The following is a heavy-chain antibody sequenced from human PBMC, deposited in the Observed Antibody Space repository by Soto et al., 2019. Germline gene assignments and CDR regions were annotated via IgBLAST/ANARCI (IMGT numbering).Heavy chain of an antibody. CDR3: ARTDHPMTTVRVAYYYGMDV. J-gene: IGHJ6*02. CDR2: INPNSGGT. D-gene: IGHD4-4*01. Sequence: ASVKVSCKASGYTFTGYYMHWVRQAPGQGLEWMGWINPNSGGTNYAQKFQGRVTMTRDTSISTAYMELRSLRSDDTAVYYCARTDHPMTTVRVAYYYGMDVWGQGTTVTVSS. V-gene: IGHV1-2*02. CDR1: GYTFTGYY.